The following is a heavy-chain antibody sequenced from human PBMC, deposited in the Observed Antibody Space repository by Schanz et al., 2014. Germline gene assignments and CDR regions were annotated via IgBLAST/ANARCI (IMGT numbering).Heavy chain of an antibody. Sequence: EVQLLESGGGLVQPGGSLRLSCAASGFTFSIYGMSWVRQAPGKGLEWVSRMIGSGSSVFYADSVKGRFTISRDNLKNTVYLQINSLRAGDTAVYYCAKDGRLPDYGAGSDFDYWGQGTLVADSS. V-gene: IGHV3-23*01. J-gene: IGHJ4*02. D-gene: IGHD3-16*01. CDR1: GFTFSIYG. CDR2: MIGSGSSV. CDR3: AKDGRLPDYGAGSDFDY.